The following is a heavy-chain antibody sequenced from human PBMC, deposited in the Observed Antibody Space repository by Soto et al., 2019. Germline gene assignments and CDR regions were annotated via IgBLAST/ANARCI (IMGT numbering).Heavy chain of an antibody. D-gene: IGHD2-2*01. CDR1: GDSISSSTYY. Sequence: SETLSLTCTVSGDSISSSTYYWGWIRQPPGKGLEWIGNIYHSGTTYYNPSLRSRVTISVDTSKNKFSLKLSSVTAADTAVYYCARDGLHCSSTSCYAGPFDYWGQGTLVTVSS. J-gene: IGHJ4*02. V-gene: IGHV4-39*01. CDR3: ARDGLHCSSTSCYAGPFDY. CDR2: IYHSGTT.